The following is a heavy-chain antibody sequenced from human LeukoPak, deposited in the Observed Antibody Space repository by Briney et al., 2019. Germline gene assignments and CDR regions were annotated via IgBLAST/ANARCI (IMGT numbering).Heavy chain of an antibody. V-gene: IGHV4-59*01. CDR3: ARVFDSGSQAYFYYMDV. CDR1: GGSIRGYY. Sequence: SETLSLTCNVSGGSIRGYYWSWIRQPPGKGLEWIGYIYSSGSTNYNPSFKNRVTMSVDTSKNQFSLKVSSVTAADTAVYYCARVFDSGSQAYFYYMDVWGKGTTVTIFS. CDR2: IYSSGST. J-gene: IGHJ6*03. D-gene: IGHD3-10*01.